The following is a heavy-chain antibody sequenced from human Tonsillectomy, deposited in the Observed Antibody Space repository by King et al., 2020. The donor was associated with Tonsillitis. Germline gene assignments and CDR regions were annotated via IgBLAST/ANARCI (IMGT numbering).Heavy chain of an antibody. CDR1: GFTFSSYG. CDR2: ISYDGSNK. D-gene: IGHD2-15*01. V-gene: IGHV3-30*18. CDR3: AKGSRPGYCSGGSCYAFDI. Sequence: GQLVQSGGGVVQPGRSLRLSCAASGFTFSSYGMHWVRQAPGKGLEWVAVISYDGSNKYYADSAKGRFTISRDNSKNTLYLQMNSLRAEDTAVYYCAKGSRPGYCSGGSCYAFDIWGQGTMVTVSS. J-gene: IGHJ3*02.